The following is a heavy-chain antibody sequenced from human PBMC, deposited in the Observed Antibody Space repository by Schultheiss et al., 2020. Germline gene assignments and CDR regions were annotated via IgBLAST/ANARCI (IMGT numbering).Heavy chain of an antibody. V-gene: IGHV4-31*03. Sequence: SQTLSLTCTVSGDSISSGGYYWSWIRQHPGKGLEWIGYIYYSGSTNYNPSLKSRVSISVDTSKNQFSLNLSSVTAADTAVYYCARDQAAYYYDSSGYLYWGQGTLVTVSS. CDR3: ARDQAAYYYDSSGYLY. CDR2: IYYSGST. CDR1: GDSISSGGYY. D-gene: IGHD3-22*01. J-gene: IGHJ4*02.